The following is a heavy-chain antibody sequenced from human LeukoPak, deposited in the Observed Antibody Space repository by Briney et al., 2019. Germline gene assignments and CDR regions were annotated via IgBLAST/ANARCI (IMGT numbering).Heavy chain of an antibody. V-gene: IGHV1-69-2*01. CDR3: ATEGTIFGGEFDY. Sequence: ATVKISCKVSGYTFTDYYMHWVQQAPGKGLEWMGLVDPEAGETLYAEKFQGRVTITADTSTDTAYMELSSLRSEDTAVYYCATEGTIFGGEFDYWGQGTLVTVSS. J-gene: IGHJ4*02. CDR2: VDPEAGET. CDR1: GYTFTDYY. D-gene: IGHD3-3*01.